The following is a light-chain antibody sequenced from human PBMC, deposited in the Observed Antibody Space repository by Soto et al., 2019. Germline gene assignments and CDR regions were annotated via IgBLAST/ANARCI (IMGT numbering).Light chain of an antibody. J-gene: IGKJ5*01. CDR1: QSLLHSNGYNY. CDR2: LGS. CDR3: QQYNNWPPYT. V-gene: IGKV2-28*01. Sequence: DIVMTQSPLSLPVTPGEPASISCRSSQSLLHSNGYNYLDWYLQKPGQSPQLLIYLGSNRASGVPDRFSGSGSATDFTLTISSLQSEDFAVYYCQQYNNWPPYTFGQGTRLEIK.